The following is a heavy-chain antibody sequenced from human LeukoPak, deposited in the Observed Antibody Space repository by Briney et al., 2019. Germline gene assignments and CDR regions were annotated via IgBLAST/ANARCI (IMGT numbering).Heavy chain of an antibody. D-gene: IGHD5-18*01. CDR1: GYTFTSYG. CDR3: ARDYSGYSYGLDAFDI. V-gene: IGHV1-18*01. CDR2: ISAYNGNT. Sequence: GASVKVSCKASGYTFTSYGISWVRQAPGQGLEWMGWISAYNGNTNYAQKLQGRVTMTTDTSTSTAYMELRSLRSDDTAVYYCARDYSGYSYGLDAFDIWGQGTMVTVSS. J-gene: IGHJ3*02.